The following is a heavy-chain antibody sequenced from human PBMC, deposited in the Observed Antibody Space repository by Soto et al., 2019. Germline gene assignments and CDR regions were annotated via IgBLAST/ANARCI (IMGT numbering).Heavy chain of an antibody. Sequence: QVQLQESGPGLVKPSQTLSLTCTVSGGSISSGGYYWNWIRQHPGKGLEWIGYIYYIGSTYYNPSLNSRVTISLDTSKNQFSLKLSYVTAADTSVYYCARSVFPWGQGTLVTVSS. CDR3: ARSVFP. CDR2: IYYIGST. V-gene: IGHV4-31*03. CDR1: GGSISSGGYY. J-gene: IGHJ5*02.